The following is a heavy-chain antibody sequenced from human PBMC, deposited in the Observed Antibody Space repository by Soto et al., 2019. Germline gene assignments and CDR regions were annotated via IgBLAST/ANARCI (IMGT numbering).Heavy chain of an antibody. CDR1: GGTFSSYS. CDR3: ARDGVRPYCSGGSCYSSYYYYGMDV. CDR2: IIPIFGTA. Sequence: GASVKVSCKASGGTFSSYSISWVRQAPGQGLEWVGGIIPIFGTANYAQKFQGRVTITADESTSTAYMELSSLRSEDTAVYYCARDGVRPYCSGGSCYSSYYYYGMDVWGQGTTVTVSS. J-gene: IGHJ6*02. V-gene: IGHV1-69*13. D-gene: IGHD2-15*01.